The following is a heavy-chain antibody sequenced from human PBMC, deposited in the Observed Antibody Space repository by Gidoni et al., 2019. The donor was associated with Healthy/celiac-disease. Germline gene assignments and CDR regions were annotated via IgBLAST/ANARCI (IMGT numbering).Heavy chain of an antibody. CDR3: ARGQFDYGDYVDYYYYGMDV. CDR2: IGTAGDT. Sequence: EVQLVESGGGLVQPGGSLRLSCAASGFPFSSYDMHWVRQATGKGLEWVSAIGTAGDTYYPGSVKGRFTISRENAKNSLYLQMNSLRAGDTAVYYCARGQFDYGDYVDYYYYGMDVWGQGTTVTVSS. J-gene: IGHJ6*02. V-gene: IGHV3-13*01. D-gene: IGHD4-17*01. CDR1: GFPFSSYD.